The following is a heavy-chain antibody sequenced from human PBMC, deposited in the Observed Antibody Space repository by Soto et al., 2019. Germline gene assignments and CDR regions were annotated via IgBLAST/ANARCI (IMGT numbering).Heavy chain of an antibody. D-gene: IGHD6-19*01. CDR1: GFTFGDYA. CDR3: TPLSSGWPQPIDY. Sequence: GGSLRLSCTASGFTFGDYAMSWFRQAPGKGLEWVGFIRSKAYGGTTEYAASVKGRFTISRDDSKSIAYLQMNSLKTEDTAVYYCTPLSSGWPQPIDYWGQGTLVTVSS. V-gene: IGHV3-49*03. CDR2: IRSKAYGGTT. J-gene: IGHJ4*02.